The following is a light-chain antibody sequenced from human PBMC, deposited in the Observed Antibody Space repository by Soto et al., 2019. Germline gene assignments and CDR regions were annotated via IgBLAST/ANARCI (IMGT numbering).Light chain of an antibody. CDR1: SGHSSDA. J-gene: IGLJ2*01. CDR2: LNSDGSH. V-gene: IGLV4-69*01. CDR3: QTWGTGIVR. Sequence: QLVLTQSPSASASLGASVKLTCTLSSGHSSDAIAWHQQQPEKGPRFLMNLNSDGSHTKGDGIPDRVSGSSSGAERYLTISSLQSEDEADYYCQTWGTGIVRFGGGTKLTVL.